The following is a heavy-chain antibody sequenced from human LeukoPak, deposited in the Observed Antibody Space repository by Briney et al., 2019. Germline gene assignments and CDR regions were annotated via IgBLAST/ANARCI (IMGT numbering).Heavy chain of an antibody. V-gene: IGHV1-69*01. CDR2: IIPIFGTA. CDR1: GGTFSSYA. CDR3: ARGLRYCSSTSCHGGPGY. J-gene: IGHJ4*02. D-gene: IGHD2-2*01. Sequence: ASVKVSCKASGGTFSSYAISWVRQAPGQGLEWMGGIIPIFGTANYAQKFQGRVTITADESTSTAYMELSSLRSEDTAVYYCARGLRYCSSTSCHGGPGYWGQGTLVTVSS.